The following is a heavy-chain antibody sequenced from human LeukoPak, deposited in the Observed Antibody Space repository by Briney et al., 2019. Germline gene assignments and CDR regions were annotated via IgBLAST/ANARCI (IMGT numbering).Heavy chain of an antibody. Sequence: PGGSLRLSCAASGFTFSTYGMSWVRQAPGKGLEWVSAISGSGGSTYYADSVKGRFTISRDNSRNTLYLQMNSLRAEDTAVYYCATPSNYFDYWGQGTLVTVSS. V-gene: IGHV3-23*01. D-gene: IGHD2-2*01. J-gene: IGHJ4*02. CDR3: ATPSNYFDY. CDR1: GFTFSTYG. CDR2: ISGSGGST.